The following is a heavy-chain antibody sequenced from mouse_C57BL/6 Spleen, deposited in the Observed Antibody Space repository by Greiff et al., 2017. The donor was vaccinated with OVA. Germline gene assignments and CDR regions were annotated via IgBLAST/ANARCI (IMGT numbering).Heavy chain of an antibody. CDR2: ISSGSSTI. D-gene: IGHD2-1*01. CDR3: ARPLYYGNYWYFDV. Sequence: EVTLVESGGGLVKPGGSLKLSCAASGFTFSDYGMHWVRQAPEKGLEWVAYISSGSSTIYYADTVKGRFTISRDNAKNTLFLQMTSLRSEDTAMYYCARPLYYGNYWYFDVWGTGTTVTVSS. J-gene: IGHJ1*03. V-gene: IGHV5-17*01. CDR1: GFTFSDYG.